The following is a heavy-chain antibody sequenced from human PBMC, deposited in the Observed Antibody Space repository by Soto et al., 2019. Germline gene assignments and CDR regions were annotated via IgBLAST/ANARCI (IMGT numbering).Heavy chain of an antibody. D-gene: IGHD5-18*01. CDR2: IYPGDSDT. CDR1: GYSFTSYW. Sequence: PGESLKISCKGSGYSFTSYWIGWVRQMPGKGLEWMGIIYPGDSDTRYSPSFQGQVTISADKSISTAYLQWSSLKASDTAMYYCPRLGPPIQLWSSFFDYWGQGTLVTVSS. V-gene: IGHV5-51*01. J-gene: IGHJ4*02. CDR3: PRLGPPIQLWSSFFDY.